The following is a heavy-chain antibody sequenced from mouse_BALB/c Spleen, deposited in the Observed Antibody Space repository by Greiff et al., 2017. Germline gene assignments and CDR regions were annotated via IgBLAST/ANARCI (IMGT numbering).Heavy chain of an antibody. J-gene: IGHJ4*01. V-gene: IGHV2-2*02. Sequence: VQLQQSGPGLVQPSQCLSISCTVSGFSLTSYGVHWVRQSPGKGLEWLGVIWSGGSTDYNAAFISRLSISKDNSKSQVFFKMNSLQANDTAIYYCARNTGSILYAMDYWGQGTTVTVSS. D-gene: IGHD1-1*01. CDR1: GFSLTSYG. CDR2: IWSGGST. CDR3: ARNTGSILYAMDY.